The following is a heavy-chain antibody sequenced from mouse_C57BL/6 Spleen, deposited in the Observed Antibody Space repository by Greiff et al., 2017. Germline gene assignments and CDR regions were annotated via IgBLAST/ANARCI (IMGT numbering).Heavy chain of an antibody. D-gene: IGHD1-1*02. CDR3: ARGDYGGDYFDY. Sequence: EVMLVESEGGLVQPGSSMKLSCTASGFTFSDYYMAWVRQVPEKGLEWVANINYDGSSTYYLDSLKSRFIISRDNAKNILYLQMSSLKSEDTATYYCARGDYGGDYFDYWGQGTTLTVSS. CDR2: INYDGSST. CDR1: GFTFSDYY. J-gene: IGHJ2*01. V-gene: IGHV5-16*01.